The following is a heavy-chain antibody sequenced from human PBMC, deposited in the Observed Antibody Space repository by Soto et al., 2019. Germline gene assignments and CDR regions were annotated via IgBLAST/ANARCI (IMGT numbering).Heavy chain of an antibody. CDR3: ATDILDF. V-gene: IGHV3-7*05. CDR1: GFMFSSYW. Sequence: EVQLVESGGGLVQPGGSLRLSCAATGFMFSSYWMTWVRQAPGKGLEWVANINQDGSERNYVDSVEGRFTISRDNAKNSVFLQMNSLRAEDTAKYYCATDILDFWGQGTLVTVSS. CDR2: INQDGSER. J-gene: IGHJ4*02.